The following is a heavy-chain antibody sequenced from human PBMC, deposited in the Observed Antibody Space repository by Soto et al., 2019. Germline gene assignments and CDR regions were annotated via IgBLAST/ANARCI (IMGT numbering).Heavy chain of an antibody. V-gene: IGHV1-69*12. D-gene: IGHD6-19*01. CDR2: IIPIFGTA. Sequence: QVQLVQSGAEVKKPGSSVKVSCKASGGTFSSYAISWVRQAPGQGLEWMGGIIPIFGTANYAQKFQGRVTITADESTSTADMELSSLRSEDTAVYYCARERVEIAVAGIFDYWGQGTLVTVSS. J-gene: IGHJ4*02. CDR1: GGTFSSYA. CDR3: ARERVEIAVAGIFDY.